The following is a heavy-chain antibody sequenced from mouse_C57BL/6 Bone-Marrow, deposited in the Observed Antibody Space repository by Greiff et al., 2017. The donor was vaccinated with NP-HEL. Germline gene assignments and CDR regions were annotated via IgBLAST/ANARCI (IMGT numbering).Heavy chain of an antibody. Sequence: VQLKQSGPVLVKPGASVKMSCKASGYTFTDYYMHWVKQSHGKSLEWIGVINPYNGGTSYNQKFKGKATLTVDKSSSTAYMELNSLTSEDSAVYYCASSWFYAMDYWGQGTSVTVSS. V-gene: IGHV1-19*01. CDR1: GYTFTDYY. J-gene: IGHJ4*01. CDR2: INPYNGGT. D-gene: IGHD2-2*01. CDR3: ASSWFYAMDY.